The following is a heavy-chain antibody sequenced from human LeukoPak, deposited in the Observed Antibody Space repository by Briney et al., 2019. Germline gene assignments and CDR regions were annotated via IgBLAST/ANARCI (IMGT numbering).Heavy chain of an antibody. CDR1: GLTFSSYA. J-gene: IGHJ3*02. V-gene: IGHV3-48*02. Sequence: AGGSLRLSCAASGLTFSSYAINWVRQAPGKGLEWVLHSSGRTSTISYADSVKGRFTVSRDNAKNSLYLQMNSLRDEDTAVYYCARDESYAFDIWGQGTMVTVSS. CDR2: SSGRTSTI. CDR3: ARDESYAFDI.